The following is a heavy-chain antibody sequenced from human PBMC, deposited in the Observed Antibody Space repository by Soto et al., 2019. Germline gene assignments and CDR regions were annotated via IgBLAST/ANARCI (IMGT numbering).Heavy chain of an antibody. J-gene: IGHJ4*02. CDR2: VSSSGKTI. V-gene: IGHV3-48*03. D-gene: IGHD5-18*01. CDR1: GFTFSSYE. Sequence: GGSLRLSCAASGFTFSSYEMSWVRQAPGRGLEWVSYVSSSGKTIYYADSVKGRFTISRDNAKNSLYLDMNSLRAEDTAVYYCAKVGGQRAYSYDRFDYWGQGTLVTVSS. CDR3: AKVGGQRAYSYDRFDY.